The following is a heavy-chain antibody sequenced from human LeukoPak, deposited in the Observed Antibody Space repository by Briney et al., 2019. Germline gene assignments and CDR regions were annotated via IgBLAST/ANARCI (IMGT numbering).Heavy chain of an antibody. CDR1: GFTLSSYS. D-gene: IGHD2-2*01. CDR2: ISSSSSYI. CDR3: ARDVGEYCSSTSCYASDY. V-gene: IGHV3-21*01. J-gene: IGHJ4*02. Sequence: GGSLRLSCAASGFTLSSYSMNWVRQAPGKGLEWVSFISSSSSYIYYADSVKGRFTISRDNAKNSLFLQMNSLRAEDTAVYYCARDVGEYCSSTSCYASDYWGQGTLVTVSS.